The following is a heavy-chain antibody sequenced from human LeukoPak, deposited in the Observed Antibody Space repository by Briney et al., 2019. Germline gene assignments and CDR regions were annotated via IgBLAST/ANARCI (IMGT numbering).Heavy chain of an antibody. CDR1: GYSISSGYY. D-gene: IGHD6-19*01. CDR3: ARLGIGWPFDY. V-gene: IGHV4-38-2*01. Sequence: SETLSLTCAVSGYSISSGYYWGWIRQPPGKGLEWIATISHSGSTNYNPSLKSRVTISVDTSKNQFSLKLSSMTAAGTAVYYCARLGIGWPFDYWGQGTLVTVSS. CDR2: ISHSGST. J-gene: IGHJ4*02.